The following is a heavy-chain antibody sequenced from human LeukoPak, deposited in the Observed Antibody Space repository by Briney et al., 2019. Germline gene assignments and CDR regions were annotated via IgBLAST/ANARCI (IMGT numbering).Heavy chain of an antibody. CDR2: INSDGSST. CDR1: GFTFSRSY. V-gene: IGHV3-74*01. CDR3: TRVFVGDEYSSSGY. D-gene: IGHD6-13*01. Sequence: PGGSLRLSCAASGFTFSRSYMHWVRQAPGKGLVWVSRINSDGSSTTYADSVKGRFTISRDNAKNTLYLQMNSLKVEDTAVYYCTRVFVGDEYSSSGYWGQGTLVTVSS. J-gene: IGHJ4*02.